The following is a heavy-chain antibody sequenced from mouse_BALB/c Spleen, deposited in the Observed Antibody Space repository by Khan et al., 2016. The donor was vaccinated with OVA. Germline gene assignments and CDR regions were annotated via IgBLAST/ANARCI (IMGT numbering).Heavy chain of an antibody. Sequence: QVQVKQSEAELVTPGASVKLSCKASGYTFTNYWVHWVKQRPGQGLEWIGAIYPGDGRTNNNEKFKNKATLTVDKASSNAYMQLSSLTSEDSAVYSCIRNAYFGNCFDYWGQGTTLTVSS. V-gene: IGHV1S81*02. CDR2: IYPGDGRT. J-gene: IGHJ2*01. D-gene: IGHD2-10*01. CDR1: GYTFTNYW. CDR3: IRNAYFGNCFDY.